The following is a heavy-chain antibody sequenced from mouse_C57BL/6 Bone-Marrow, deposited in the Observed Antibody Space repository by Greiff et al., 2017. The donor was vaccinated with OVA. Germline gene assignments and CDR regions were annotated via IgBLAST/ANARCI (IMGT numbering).Heavy chain of an antibody. CDR3: ARRRLLPDYYAMDY. D-gene: IGHD1-1*01. Sequence: EVNVVESGGGLVKPGGSLKLSCAASGFTFSDYGMHWVRQAPEKGLEWVAYISSGSSTIYYADTVKGRFTISRDNAKNTLFLQMTSLRSEDTAMYYCARRRLLPDYYAMDYWGQGTSVTVSS. V-gene: IGHV5-17*01. CDR1: GFTFSDYG. J-gene: IGHJ4*01. CDR2: ISSGSSTI.